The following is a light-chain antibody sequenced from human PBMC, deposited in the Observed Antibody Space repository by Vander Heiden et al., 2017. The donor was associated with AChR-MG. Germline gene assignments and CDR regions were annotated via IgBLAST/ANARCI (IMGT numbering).Light chain of an antibody. Sequence: DIVMTQSPVSLSVSLGERATINCKTSQSVLYTISNDNYLAWYQQKPGQSPKLLIYWASTRESGVPDRFSGSGSGTNFTLTISSLQAEDVEIYYCLQYYTTSPTFGGGTKVEIK. J-gene: IGKJ4*01. CDR3: LQYYTTSPT. CDR2: WAS. CDR1: QSVLYTISNDNY. V-gene: IGKV4-1*01.